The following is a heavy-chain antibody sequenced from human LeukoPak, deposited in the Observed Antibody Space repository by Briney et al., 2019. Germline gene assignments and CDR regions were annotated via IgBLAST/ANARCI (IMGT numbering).Heavy chain of an antibody. D-gene: IGHD3-22*01. CDR2: IYPGDSDT. V-gene: IGHV5-51*01. J-gene: IGHJ4*02. CDR1: GYSFTTYW. CDR3: ARLGLIVSDYFDY. Sequence: GESLKISWKGSGYSFTTYWIGWVRQMPGKGLEWIGIIYPGDSDTRYSPSFQGQVTISADKSISTAYLRWSSLKASDTAMYYCARLGLIVSDYFDYWGQGTLVIVSS.